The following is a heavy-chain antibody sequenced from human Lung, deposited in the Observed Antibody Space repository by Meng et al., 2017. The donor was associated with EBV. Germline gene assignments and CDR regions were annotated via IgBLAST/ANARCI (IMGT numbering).Heavy chain of an antibody. CDR1: GFGVGYDY. D-gene: IGHD1-1*01. CDR3: AREEGYEDPQVDNLFYYGMDV. CDR2: ISGSGNTI. J-gene: IGHJ6*02. V-gene: IGHV3-11*01. Sequence: QAQLVESGGGLVKPGGSLRLSCTSSGFGVGYDYMNWSRQATGKGLEWVSYISGSGNTIYYADSVEGRFTVSRDNAKNSLYLQMNSLRAEDTAVYYCAREEGYEDPQVDNLFYYGMDVWGQGTTVTVAS.